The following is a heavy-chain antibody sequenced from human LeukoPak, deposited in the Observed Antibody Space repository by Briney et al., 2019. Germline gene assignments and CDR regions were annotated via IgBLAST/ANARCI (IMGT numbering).Heavy chain of an antibody. CDR1: GSYW. CDR2: INSDGSWT. V-gene: IGHV3-74*01. Sequence: GGSLRLSCAASGSYWMHWVRQTPGKGLVWVSHINSDGSWTSYADSVKGRFTISKDNAKNTVYLQMNNLRAEDTAVYYCVSFYETYWGRGTLVTVSS. D-gene: IGHD2/OR15-2a*01. J-gene: IGHJ4*02. CDR3: VSFYETY.